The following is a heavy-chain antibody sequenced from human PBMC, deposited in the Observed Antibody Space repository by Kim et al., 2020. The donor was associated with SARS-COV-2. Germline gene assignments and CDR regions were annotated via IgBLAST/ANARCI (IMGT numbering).Heavy chain of an antibody. J-gene: IGHJ5*02. CDR2: IYYDGRDDRRT. CDR3: ARSPTVVPAVMFDL. D-gene: IGHD2-2*01. V-gene: IGHV4-39*01. CDR1: GGSVTSSSYS. Sequence: SETLSLTCSVSGGSVTSSSYSWGWIRQPPGKGLEWIGNIYYDGRDDRRTYHNPSLRSRLTISVDTSKNQFSLRLSSVTAADTAVYFCARSPTVVPAVMFDLWGQGTLVTVSS.